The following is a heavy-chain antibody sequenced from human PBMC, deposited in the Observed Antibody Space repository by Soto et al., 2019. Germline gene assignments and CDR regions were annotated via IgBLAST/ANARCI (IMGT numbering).Heavy chain of an antibody. CDR3: ARDGSSSSFSYYYGMDV. D-gene: IGHD6-6*01. CDR2: INPNSGDT. Sequence: GASVKVSCKASGYIFTGYHIHWVRQAPGRGLEWMGWINPNSGDTEYAQNFQGRVTMTRDTSISTAYMELSRLRSDDTAVYYCARDGSSSSFSYYYGMDVWGQGTTVTVSS. V-gene: IGHV1-2*02. J-gene: IGHJ6*02. CDR1: GYIFTGYH.